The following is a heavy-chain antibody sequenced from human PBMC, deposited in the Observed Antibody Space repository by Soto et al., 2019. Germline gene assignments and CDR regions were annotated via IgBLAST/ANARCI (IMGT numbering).Heavy chain of an antibody. V-gene: IGHV3-53*02. J-gene: IGHJ4*02. CDR2: IDTGGST. CDR3: ARGRYNAY. D-gene: IGHD5-12*01. CDR1: GVTVSTDD. Sequence: EVQLVETGGGLIQAGGSLRLSCAASGVTVSTDDMSWVRQAPGKGLEWVSVIDTGGSTYYAESVKGRFTISRDDPKNTLSLQMNTLRAGDTAVYYCARGRYNAYWGQGTLVTVSS.